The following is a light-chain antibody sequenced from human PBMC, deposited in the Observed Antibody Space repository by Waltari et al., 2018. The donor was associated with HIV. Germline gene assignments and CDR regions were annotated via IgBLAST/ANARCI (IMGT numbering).Light chain of an antibody. Sequence: EIVLTQSPAALPLSTGDRATRPCRASQSVTSYLAWYQQKPGQAPRLLIYDASRRATGIPARFSGSGSGTDFTLTISSLQPEDSAIYYCQQRSDWHALTFGGGTKVEIK. CDR3: QQRSDWHALT. J-gene: IGKJ4*01. CDR1: QSVTSY. CDR2: DAS. V-gene: IGKV3-11*01.